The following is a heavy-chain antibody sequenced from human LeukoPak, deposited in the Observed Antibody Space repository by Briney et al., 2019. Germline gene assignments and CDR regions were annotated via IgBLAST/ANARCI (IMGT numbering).Heavy chain of an antibody. CDR3: ARDRYYGSGSYYLYFYYYYYMDV. CDR1: GGTFSSYA. J-gene: IGHJ6*03. D-gene: IGHD3-10*01. V-gene: IGHV1-69*06. Sequence: GASVKVSCKASGGTFSSYAISWVRQAPGQGLEWMGGIIPIFGTPNYAQKFQGRLTITADTSTSTAYMELSSLRSEDTAVYYCARDRYYGSGSYYLYFYYYYYMDVWGKGTTVTISS. CDR2: IIPIFGTP.